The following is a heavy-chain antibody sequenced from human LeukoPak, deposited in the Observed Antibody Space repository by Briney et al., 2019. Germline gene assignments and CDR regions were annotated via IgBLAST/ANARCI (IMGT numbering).Heavy chain of an antibody. V-gene: IGHV1-18*01. J-gene: IGHJ4*02. CDR1: GYIFTSYG. D-gene: IGHD3-16*02. Sequence: GASVKVSCKASGYIFTSYGISWVRQAPGQGLEWMGWISAYNGNTNYAQKLQGRVTMTTDTSTSTAYMELRSLRSDDTAVYYCARDSWYYDYVWGSYRRPEIDYWGQGTLVTVSS. CDR2: ISAYNGNT. CDR3: ARDSWYYDYVWGSYRRPEIDY.